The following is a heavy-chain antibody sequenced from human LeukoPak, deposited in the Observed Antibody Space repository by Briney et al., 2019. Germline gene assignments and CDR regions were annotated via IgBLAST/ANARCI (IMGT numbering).Heavy chain of an antibody. V-gene: IGHV4-59*08. CDR1: GDSITSYH. J-gene: IGHJ4*02. CDR2: IYYSGST. D-gene: IGHD3-9*01. Sequence: SETLSLTCTVSGDSITSYHWSWIRQPPGKGLEWIGYIYYSGSTTYNPSLNSRVTISIDTSKNQFSLKLSSVTAADTAVYYCAREHYDLLTGSYYLDYWGQGTLVTVSS. CDR3: AREHYDLLTGSYYLDY.